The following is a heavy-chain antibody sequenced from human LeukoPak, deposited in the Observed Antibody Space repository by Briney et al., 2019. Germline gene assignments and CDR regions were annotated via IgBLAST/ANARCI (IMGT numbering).Heavy chain of an antibody. CDR1: GYTLTAYY. V-gene: IGHV1-2*06. CDR3: ARGYCSGGTCYLVENWLDP. D-gene: IGHD2-15*01. Sequence: ASVKVSCKDSGYTLTAYYIYWVRQAPGQGLEWVGRINPNSGGTDYAQNFQGRVTMTRDTSISTAYMELSRLRSDDTAVYYCARGYCSGGTCYLVENWLDPWGQGTLVTVSS. J-gene: IGHJ5*02. CDR2: INPNSGGT.